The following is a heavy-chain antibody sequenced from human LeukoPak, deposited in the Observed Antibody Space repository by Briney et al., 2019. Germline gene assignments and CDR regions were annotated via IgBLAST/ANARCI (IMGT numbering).Heavy chain of an antibody. CDR2: ICYTGNT. CDR1: GYSISSGYY. CDR3: AREDLEGLVAAIHY. J-gene: IGHJ4*02. V-gene: IGHV4-38-2*02. Sequence: SETLSLTCTVSGYSISSGYYWGWIRQPPGKGLEWIGRICYTGNTYYNPSLKSRVTISADTSKNQFSLQLSSVTAADTAVYYCAREDLEGLVAAIHYWGQGTLVTVSS. D-gene: IGHD2-15*01.